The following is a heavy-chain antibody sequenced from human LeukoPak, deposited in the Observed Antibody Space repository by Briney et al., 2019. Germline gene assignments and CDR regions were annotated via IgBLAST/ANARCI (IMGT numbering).Heavy chain of an antibody. D-gene: IGHD3-3*01. Sequence: GGPLRLSCAASGFTFSSYWMHWVRQAPGKGLVWVSRINSDGSSTSYADSVKGRFTISRDNAKNTLYLQMNSLRAEDTAVYYCARSDYDFWSGPEYWGQGTLVSVS. CDR2: INSDGSST. CDR3: ARSDYDFWSGPEY. J-gene: IGHJ4*02. CDR1: GFTFSSYW. V-gene: IGHV3-74*01.